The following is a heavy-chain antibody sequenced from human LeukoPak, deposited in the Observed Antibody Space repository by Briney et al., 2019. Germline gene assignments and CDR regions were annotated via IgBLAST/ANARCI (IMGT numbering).Heavy chain of an antibody. Sequence: GGSLRLSCAASGFTFRNYWVNWVRQAPGKGLEWVANINEDGSEKYYVDSVKGRFTISRDNAKNSVYLQMNSLRVEDTAVYYCARDGGSAWFFRYWGQGTLVTVSS. CDR3: ARDGGSAWFFRY. V-gene: IGHV3-7*01. D-gene: IGHD6-19*01. CDR2: INEDGSEK. CDR1: GFTFRNYW. J-gene: IGHJ4*02.